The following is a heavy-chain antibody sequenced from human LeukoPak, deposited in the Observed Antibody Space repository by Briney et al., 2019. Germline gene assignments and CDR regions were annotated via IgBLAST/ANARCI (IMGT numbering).Heavy chain of an antibody. V-gene: IGHV3-11*03. CDR1: GFTFSDYY. CDR2: ISSSGSYT. CDR3: ARQQLDYYYYGMDV. D-gene: IGHD6-13*01. J-gene: IGHJ6*02. Sequence: PGGSLRLSCAASGFTFSDYYMSWIRQAPGKGLEWASYISSSGSYTNYADSVKGRFTISRDNAKNSLYLQMNSLRAEDTAVYYCARQQLDYYYYGMDVWGQGTTVTVSS.